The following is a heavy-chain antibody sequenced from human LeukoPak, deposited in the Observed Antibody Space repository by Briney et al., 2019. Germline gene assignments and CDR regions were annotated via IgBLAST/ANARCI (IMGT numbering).Heavy chain of an antibody. Sequence: VGSLRPSRAASGFTLSSYGMSWVRQAPGQGLEWVAAISDSGGSTYYADSVKGRFTISRDNTKNTLYLQMNSLRAEDTAVYYCAAQKRGTSRPYYFDYWGQGTLLTVSS. J-gene: IGHJ4*02. D-gene: IGHD3-16*02. CDR1: GFTLSSYG. CDR3: AAQKRGTSRPYYFDY. CDR2: ISDSGGST. V-gene: IGHV3-23*01.